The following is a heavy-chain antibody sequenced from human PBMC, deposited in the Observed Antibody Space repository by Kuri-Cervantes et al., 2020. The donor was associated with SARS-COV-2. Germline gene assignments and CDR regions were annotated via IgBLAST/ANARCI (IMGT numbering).Heavy chain of an antibody. V-gene: IGHV1-69*05. Sequence: SVKVSCKASGGTLRNYAISWVRQAPGQGLEWMGGIIPMFDSLNYAQKFQGRVTLTTDESTSTAYMELSSLTSEDTAVYYCARGRKYCSSTSCYTVWCFDLWGRGTLVTVSS. CDR1: GGTLRNYA. CDR3: ARGRKYCSSTSCYTVWCFDL. J-gene: IGHJ2*01. CDR2: IIPMFDSL. D-gene: IGHD2-2*02.